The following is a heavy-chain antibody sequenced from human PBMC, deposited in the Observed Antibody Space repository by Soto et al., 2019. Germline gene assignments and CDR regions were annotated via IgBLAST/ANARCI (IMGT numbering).Heavy chain of an antibody. V-gene: IGHV1-8*01. J-gene: IGHJ4*02. CDR2: MNPNSDNT. Sequence: ASVKVSCKASGYSFTSNDMNWVRQATGQGLEWMGWMNPNSDNTDYAQKFQGRLTMTRSTSTNTAYMELNSLRSEDTAGYFCASGPIVGYSDYDPLEGLDYWGQGTPVTVSS. CDR3: ASGPIVGYSDYDPLEGLDY. D-gene: IGHD5-12*01. CDR1: GYSFTSND.